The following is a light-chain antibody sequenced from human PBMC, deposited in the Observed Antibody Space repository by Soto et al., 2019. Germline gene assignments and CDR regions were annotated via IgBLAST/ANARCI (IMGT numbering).Light chain of an antibody. CDR2: AAS. CDR3: QRSYSTPWT. V-gene: IGKV1-39*01. Sequence: DIQMTQSPSSLSASVGDRVTITCRASQSISSYLNWYQQKPGKAPKLLIYAASSLQSGVPSRFSGSRSGTDFSLTISSLQPEDFATYYFQRSYSTPWTFGQGTNVEIK. CDR1: QSISSY. J-gene: IGKJ1*01.